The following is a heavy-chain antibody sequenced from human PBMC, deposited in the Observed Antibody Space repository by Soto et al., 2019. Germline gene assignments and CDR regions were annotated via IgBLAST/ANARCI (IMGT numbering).Heavy chain of an antibody. CDR3: AKGRGDWNYEAFDY. D-gene: IGHD1-7*01. J-gene: IGHJ4*02. V-gene: IGHV3-30*18. Sequence: GGSLRLSCAASGFTFSSYGMHWVRQAPGKGLEWVAVISYDGSNKYYADSVKGRFTISRDNSKNTLYLQMNSLRAEDTAVYYCAKGRGDWNYEAFDYWGQGTLVTVSS. CDR2: ISYDGSNK. CDR1: GFTFSSYG.